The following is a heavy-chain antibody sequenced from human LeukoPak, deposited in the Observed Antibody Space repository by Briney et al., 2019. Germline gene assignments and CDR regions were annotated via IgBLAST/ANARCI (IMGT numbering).Heavy chain of an antibody. CDR3: AKEPHQWLAGHYFDY. Sequence: GGSLRLSCAASGFTFSTYGMCWVRQAAGKGLEWVAFISYDGSNKYYADSVKGRFTNSRDNSKNTLYLHMNSLGAEDTALYYCAKEPHQWLAGHYFDYWGRGSLVTVSS. D-gene: IGHD6-19*01. V-gene: IGHV3-30*18. CDR1: GFTFSTYG. CDR2: ISYDGSNK. J-gene: IGHJ4*02.